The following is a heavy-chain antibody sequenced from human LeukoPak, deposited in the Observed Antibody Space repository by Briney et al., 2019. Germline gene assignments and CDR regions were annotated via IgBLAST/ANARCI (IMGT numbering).Heavy chain of an antibody. CDR2: ISGSGGST. J-gene: IGHJ4*02. D-gene: IGHD3-16*02. V-gene: IGHV3-23*01. CDR3: AKVGSEYDYVWGSYRYLGFFDY. CDR1: GFTFSSYS. Sequence: GGSLRLSCAASGFTFSSYSMNWVRQAPGKGLEWVSAISGSGGSTYYADSVKGRFTISRDNSKNTLYLQMNSLRAEDTAVYYCAKVGSEYDYVWGSYRYLGFFDYWGQGTLVTVSS.